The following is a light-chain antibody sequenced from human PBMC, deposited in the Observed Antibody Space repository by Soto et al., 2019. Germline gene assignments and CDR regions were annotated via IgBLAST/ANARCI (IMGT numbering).Light chain of an antibody. V-gene: IGKV3-20*01. CDR1: QSVSSTY. CDR3: QQYHSWPPLT. CDR2: GAS. Sequence: EIVLTQSPGTLSLSPGERATLSCRASQSVSSTYLAWYQQKPGQAPRLLIYGASSRATGIPDRFSGSGSGTDFTLTISRLEPEDFAVYYCQQYHSWPPLTFGGGTKVDI. J-gene: IGKJ4*01.